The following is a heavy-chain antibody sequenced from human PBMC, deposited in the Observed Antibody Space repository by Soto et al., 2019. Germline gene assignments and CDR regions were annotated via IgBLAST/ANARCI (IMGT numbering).Heavy chain of an antibody. CDR2: IKQDGSEK. D-gene: IGHD2-15*01. CDR3: ARHRVVVAAKYYYYMAV. Sequence: EVQLVESGGGLVQPGGSLRLSCAASGFTFSSYWMSWVRQAPGKGLEWVANIKQDGSEKYYVDSVKGRLYISRDNAKNSLYLQMNILRVEDRTVYDCARHRVVVAAKYYYYMAVWGKGTTVTVSS. V-gene: IGHV3-7*01. J-gene: IGHJ6*03. CDR1: GFTFSSYW.